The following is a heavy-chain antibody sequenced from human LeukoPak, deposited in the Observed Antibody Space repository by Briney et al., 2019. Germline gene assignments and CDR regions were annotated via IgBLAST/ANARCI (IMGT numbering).Heavy chain of an antibody. D-gene: IGHD2-2*01. CDR1: GFTFSSYS. Sequence: GGSLRLSCAASGFTFSSYSMNWVRQAPGKGLEWVSYISSSSSTMYYADSVKGRFTISRDNAKNSLYLQMNSLRAEDTAVYYCASIYCSSTSCYSAYYYGMDVWGQGTTVTVSS. J-gene: IGHJ6*02. CDR2: ISSSSSTM. V-gene: IGHV3-48*01. CDR3: ASIYCSSTSCYSAYYYGMDV.